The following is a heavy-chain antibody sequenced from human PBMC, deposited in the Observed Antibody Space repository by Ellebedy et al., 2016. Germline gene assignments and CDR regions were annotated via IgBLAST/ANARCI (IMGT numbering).Heavy chain of an antibody. CDR2: INHSGST. CDR1: GGSISSSSYY. CDR3: AREHPYGMDV. V-gene: IGHV4-39*07. Sequence: SETLSLTXTVSGGSISSSSYYWGWIRQPPGKGLEWIGEINHSGSTNYNPSLKSRVTISVDTSKNQFSLKLSSVTAADTAVYYCAREHPYGMDVWGQGTTVTVSS. J-gene: IGHJ6*02.